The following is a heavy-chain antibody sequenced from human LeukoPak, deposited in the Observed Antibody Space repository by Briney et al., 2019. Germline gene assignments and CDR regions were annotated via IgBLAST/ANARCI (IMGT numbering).Heavy chain of an antibody. CDR3: ARNRRVYYDSSGYYLV. Sequence: SETLSLTCAVYGGSFSGYYWSWIRQPPGKGLEWIGEINHSGSTNYNPSLKSRVTISVDTSKNQFSLKLSSVTAADTAVYYCARNRRVYYDSSGYYLVWGQGTLVTVSS. CDR2: INHSGST. D-gene: IGHD3-22*01. CDR1: GGSFSGYY. V-gene: IGHV4-34*01. J-gene: IGHJ4*02.